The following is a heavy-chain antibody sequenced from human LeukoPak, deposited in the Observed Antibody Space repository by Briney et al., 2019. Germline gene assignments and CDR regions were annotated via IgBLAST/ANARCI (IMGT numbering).Heavy chain of an antibody. V-gene: IGHV4-30-4*01. CDR1: GGSISSGDYY. Sequence: PSQTLSLTCSVSGGSISSGDYYWTWIRQPPGKGLEWIGYVYYTGGTDYNPSLRSRVTISVDTSKNQFSLKLTSVTAADTAMYYCARGNGEQQLTGDYWGQGTLVTVS. CDR2: VYYTGGT. CDR3: ARGNGEQQLTGDY. D-gene: IGHD6-13*01. J-gene: IGHJ4*02.